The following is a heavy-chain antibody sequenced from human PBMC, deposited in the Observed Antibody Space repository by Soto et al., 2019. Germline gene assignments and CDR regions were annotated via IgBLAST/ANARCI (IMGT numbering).Heavy chain of an antibody. V-gene: IGHV1-46*01. Sequence: ASVKVSCKASGYTFTSYYMHWVRQAPGQGLEWMGIINPSGGSTSYAQKFQGRVTMTRDTSTSTVYMELSSLRSEDTAVYYCARESRNDYGGNSGIATFYYWGQGTLVTVSS. D-gene: IGHD4-17*01. CDR3: ARESRNDYGGNSGIATFYY. CDR1: GYTFTSYY. J-gene: IGHJ4*02. CDR2: INPSGGST.